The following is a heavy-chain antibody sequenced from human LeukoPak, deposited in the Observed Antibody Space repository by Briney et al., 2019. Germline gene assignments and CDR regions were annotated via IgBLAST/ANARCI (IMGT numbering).Heavy chain of an antibody. D-gene: IGHD4-17*01. J-gene: IGHJ5*02. CDR1: GYTFTSYA. CDR3: ARECCVVYGDYGRWFDP. V-gene: IGHV1-3*01. Sequence: GASVKVSCKASGYTFTSYAMHWVRQAPGQRLEWMGWINAGNGNTKYSQKFQGRVTITRDTSASTAYMELSSLRSEDTAVYYCARECCVVYGDYGRWFDPWGQGTLVTVSS. CDR2: INAGNGNT.